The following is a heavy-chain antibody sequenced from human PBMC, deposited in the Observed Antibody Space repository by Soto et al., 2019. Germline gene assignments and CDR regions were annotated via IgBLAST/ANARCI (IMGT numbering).Heavy chain of an antibody. CDR2: VYYSGGA. J-gene: IGHJ5*01. Sequence: KPSETLSLTCAVSGVSIHNSHSFWGWIRQPPGKGLEFIANVYYSGGAHYNPSFKSRVTISVDTATNQVSLRMSSVTAADTAVYFCGRVVEGATRHTDFDSWAREPWSPLL. D-gene: IGHD2-21*01. CDR1: GVSIHNSHSF. CDR3: GRVVEGATRHTDFDS. V-gene: IGHV4-39*01.